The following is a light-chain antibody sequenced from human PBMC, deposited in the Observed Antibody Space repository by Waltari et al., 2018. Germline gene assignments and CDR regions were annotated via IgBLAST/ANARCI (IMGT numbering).Light chain of an antibody. CDR2: GAS. J-gene: IGKJ1*01. V-gene: IGKV3-20*01. CDR3: QHYLRLPVT. Sequence: EFVLTQSPGPLSLSLGERATVSCRASQSVSRALAWYQQKPGQAPRLLIYGASTRATGIPDRFSGSGSGTDFSLTISRLEPDDFAVYYCQHYLRLPVTFGQGTTVEI. CDR1: QSVSRA.